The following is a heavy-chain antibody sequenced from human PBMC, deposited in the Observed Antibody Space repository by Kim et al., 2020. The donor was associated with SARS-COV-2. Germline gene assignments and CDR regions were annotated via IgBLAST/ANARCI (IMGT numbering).Heavy chain of an antibody. J-gene: IGHJ4*02. CDR3: AKPISSGGNYFDY. CDR1: GFTFSSYG. CDR2: ISYDGSNK. V-gene: IGHV3-30*18. D-gene: IGHD6-19*01. Sequence: GGSLRLSCAASGFTFSSYGMHWVRQAPGKGLEWVAVISYDGSNKYYADSVKGRFTISRDNSKNTLYLQMNSLRAEDTAVYYCAKPISSGGNYFDYWGQGTLVTVSS.